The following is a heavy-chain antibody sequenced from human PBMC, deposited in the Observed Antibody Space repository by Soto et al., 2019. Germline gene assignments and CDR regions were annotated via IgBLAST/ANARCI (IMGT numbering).Heavy chain of an antibody. V-gene: IGHV3-64D*06. CDR1: GFTFSSYA. D-gene: IGHD5-18*01. CDR3: VKGGTAMVSDYGMDV. Sequence: GSLRLSCSASGFTFSSYAMHWVRQAPGKGLEYVSAISSNGGSTYYADSVKGRFTISRDNSKNTLYLQMSSLRAEDTAVYYCVKGGTAMVSDYGMDVWGQGTTVTVSS. J-gene: IGHJ6*02. CDR2: ISSNGGST.